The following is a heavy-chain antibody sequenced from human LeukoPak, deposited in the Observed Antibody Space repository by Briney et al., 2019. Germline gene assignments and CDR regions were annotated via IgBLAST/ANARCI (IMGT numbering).Heavy chain of an antibody. J-gene: IGHJ4*02. D-gene: IGHD1-1*01. V-gene: IGHV3-53*01. Sequence: GGSLRLSCAASGFTANRDYMSWVRQSPGKGLEWVSVVYTDGRTFYADSVKGRFTISGDDSKNTVFLQMNSLRAEDTAIYFCTRGSPTVSAGYNWGRGTVVTVSS. CDR3: TRGSPTVSAGYN. CDR2: VYTDGRT. CDR1: GFTANRDY.